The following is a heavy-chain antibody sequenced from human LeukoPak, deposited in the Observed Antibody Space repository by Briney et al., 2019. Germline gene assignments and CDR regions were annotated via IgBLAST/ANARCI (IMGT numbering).Heavy chain of an antibody. CDR1: GGSVSSGNYY. V-gene: IGHV4-61*01. J-gene: IGHJ5*02. D-gene: IGHD5-18*01. CDR2: IYYGGST. Sequence: PSETLSLTCTVSGGSVSSGNYYWSWIRQPPGKGLEWIGYIYYGGSTNYNPSLKSRVTISVDTSKNQFSLKLSSVTAADTAVYYCARDRYGFDPWGQGTLVTVSS. CDR3: ARDRYGFDP.